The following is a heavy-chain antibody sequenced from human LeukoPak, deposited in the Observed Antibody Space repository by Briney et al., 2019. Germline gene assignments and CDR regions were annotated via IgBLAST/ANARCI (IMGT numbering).Heavy chain of an antibody. V-gene: IGHV3-11*04. D-gene: IGHD4/OR15-4a*01. CDR1: GFTFSDYY. J-gene: IGHJ4*02. CDR2: ISSSDNTI. Sequence: GGSLRLSCAASGFTFSDYYMSWIRQAPGKGLEWISYISSSDNTIDYADSVKGRFTISRDNAKNSLYLQMNSLRAEDMAVYYCARANYALDYWGRGVLVTVYS. CDR3: ARANYALDY.